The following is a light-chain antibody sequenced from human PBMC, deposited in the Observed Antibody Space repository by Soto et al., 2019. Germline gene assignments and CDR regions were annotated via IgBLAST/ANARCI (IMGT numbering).Light chain of an antibody. J-gene: IGKJ4*01. Sequence: EIVLTQSPGALSLSPGERATLSCRASQSVSSSYLAWYQQKPGQAPRLLIFGASSRATGIPDRFSGSGSGTDFTLTISRLEPEDFAVYYCHQYYSSPPLTFGGGTKVEIK. CDR3: HQYYSSPPLT. V-gene: IGKV3-20*01. CDR1: QSVSSSY. CDR2: GAS.